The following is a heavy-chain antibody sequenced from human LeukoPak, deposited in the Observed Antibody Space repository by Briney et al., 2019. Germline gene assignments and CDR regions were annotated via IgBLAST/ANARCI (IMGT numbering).Heavy chain of an antibody. CDR2: ITDTGISI. V-gene: IGHV3-23*01. CDR1: GFTFNSYA. Sequence: PGGSLRLSCAASGFTFNSYAMAWVRQAPEKGLEWVSSITDTGISIYYADSVKGRFTISRDNSKNTLYLQMNSLRAEDTAVYYCAKGLRGNYDYWGQGTLVTVSS. J-gene: IGHJ4*02. CDR3: AKGLRGNYDY. D-gene: IGHD1-26*01.